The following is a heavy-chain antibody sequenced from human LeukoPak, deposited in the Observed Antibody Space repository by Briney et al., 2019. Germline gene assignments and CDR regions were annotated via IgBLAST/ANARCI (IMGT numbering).Heavy chain of an antibody. J-gene: IGHJ6*02. CDR3: ARGGSKEFGDGMDV. CDR2: IYTSGST. Sequence: SETLSLTCTVSGGSISRYYWSWIRQPAGKGLEWIGRIYTSGSTNYNPSLKSRVTMSVDTSKNQFSLKLSSVTAADTAVYYCARGGSKEFGDGMDVWGQGTTVTVSS. CDR1: GGSISRYY. D-gene: IGHD3-10*01. V-gene: IGHV4-4*07.